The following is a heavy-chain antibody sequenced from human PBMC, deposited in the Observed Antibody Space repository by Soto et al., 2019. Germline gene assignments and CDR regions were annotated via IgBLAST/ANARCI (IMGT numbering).Heavy chain of an antibody. Sequence: EVQLLEAGGGLVQPGGSLRLSCAASGFSFRDYSMSWVRQAPGKGLEWLSAIIGIGDTAYYADSVRGRFTISRDNSKNTLYLQLNDLGAEDTAIYYCAKDYDYGDSLPFDYWGQGTLVTVSS. CDR1: GFSFRDYS. D-gene: IGHD4-17*01. CDR3: AKDYDYGDSLPFDY. V-gene: IGHV3-23*01. CDR2: IIGIGDTA. J-gene: IGHJ4*02.